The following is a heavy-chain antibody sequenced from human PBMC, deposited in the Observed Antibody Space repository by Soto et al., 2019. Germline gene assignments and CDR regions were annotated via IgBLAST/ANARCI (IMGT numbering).Heavy chain of an antibody. J-gene: IGHJ6*02. V-gene: IGHV1-58*01. Sequence: QMQLVQSGPEVKKPGTSVKVSCKASGFTFTSSAVQWVRQARGQRLEWIGWIVVGSGNTNYAQKFQERVTITRDMSTSTAYMVLSSLRSEDTAVYYCAAAAGDYYYYGMDVWGQGTTVTVSS. CDR3: AAAAGDYYYYGMDV. D-gene: IGHD6-13*01. CDR2: IVVGSGNT. CDR1: GFTFTSSA.